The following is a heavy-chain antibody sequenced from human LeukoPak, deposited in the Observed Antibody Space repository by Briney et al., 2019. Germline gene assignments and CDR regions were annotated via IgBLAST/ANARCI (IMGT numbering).Heavy chain of an antibody. CDR2: ISSSSSTL. CDR3: ARPLVGAVDAFDI. V-gene: IGHV3-48*01. CDR1: GFSFSRYS. J-gene: IGHJ3*02. D-gene: IGHD1-26*01. Sequence: GGSLRLSCAASGFSFSRYSMNWVRQAPGKGLEWVSYISSSSSTLYYADSVKGRFTISRDNAKNSLYLQMNSLRAEDTAVYYCARPLVGAVDAFDIWGQGTMVTVSS.